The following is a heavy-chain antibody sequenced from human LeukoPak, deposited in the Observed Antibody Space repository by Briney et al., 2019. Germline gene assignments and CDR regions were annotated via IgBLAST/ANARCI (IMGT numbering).Heavy chain of an antibody. J-gene: IGHJ6*02. D-gene: IGHD2-2*02. V-gene: IGHV1-69*04. CDR1: GGTFSSYA. CDR2: IIPILGIA. CDR3: ARVACSSTSCYRNYYYYGMDV. Sequence: SVKVSCKASGGTFSSYAISWVRQAPGQGLEWMGRIIPILGIANYAQKFQGRATITADKSTGTAYMELSSLRSEDTAVYYCARVACSSTSCYRNYYYYGMDVWGQGTTVTVSS.